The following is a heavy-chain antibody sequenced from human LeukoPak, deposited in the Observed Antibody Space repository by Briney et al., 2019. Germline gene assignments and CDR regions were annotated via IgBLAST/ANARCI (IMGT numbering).Heavy chain of an antibody. Sequence: SETLSLTCTVSGDSIGSNYWTWLRQPPGKGLEYLGYIYYTGATNYNPSLKSRVTISVDTSKNQFSLKMTSVTAADTAVYFCAKYGNSGWVIDNWGQGTLVTVSS. CDR2: IYYTGAT. D-gene: IGHD6-19*01. CDR1: GDSIGSNY. CDR3: AKYGNSGWVIDN. J-gene: IGHJ4*02. V-gene: IGHV4-59*08.